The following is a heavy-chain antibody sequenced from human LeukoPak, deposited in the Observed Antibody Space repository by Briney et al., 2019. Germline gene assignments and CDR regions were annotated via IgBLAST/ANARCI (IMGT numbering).Heavy chain of an antibody. V-gene: IGHV3-11*01. Sequence: GGSLRLSCAASGFTFSDYNMRWIRQAPGKGLEWVSSISRSGSTKYYADSVKGRFTISRDNAKNSLFLQMNSLRAEDTAVYYCARAYGSGSYYYYFDYWGQGTLVTVSS. J-gene: IGHJ4*02. CDR3: ARAYGSGSYYYYFDY. CDR1: GFTFSDYN. CDR2: ISRSGSTK. D-gene: IGHD3-10*01.